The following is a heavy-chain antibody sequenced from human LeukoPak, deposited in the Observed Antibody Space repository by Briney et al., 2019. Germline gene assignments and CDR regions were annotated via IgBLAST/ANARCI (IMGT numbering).Heavy chain of an antibody. CDR2: IYYSGNT. CDR3: ARGVGATMGFDY. Sequence: SETLSLTCSVSGGSISGKYWSWIRQPPGKGLEWIGSIYYSGNTNYNPSLKSRVTISVDTSKNQFSLKLSSVTAADTAVYYCARGVGATMGFDYWGQGTLVTVSS. V-gene: IGHV4-59*01. D-gene: IGHD1-26*01. J-gene: IGHJ4*02. CDR1: GGSISGKY.